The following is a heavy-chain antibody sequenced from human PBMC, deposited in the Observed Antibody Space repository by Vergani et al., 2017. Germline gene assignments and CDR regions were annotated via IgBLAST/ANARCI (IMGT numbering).Heavy chain of an antibody. CDR1: GGSISSYY. CDR2: IYYSGST. D-gene: IGHD6-19*01. J-gene: IGHJ5*02. CDR3: ARDPRPLAVAGSTDWFDP. V-gene: IGHV4-59*12. Sequence: QVQLQESGPGLVKPSETLSLTCTVSGGSISSYYWSWIRQPPGKGLEWIGYIYYSGSTNYNPSLKSRVTISVDTSKNQFSLKLSSVTAADTAVYYCARDPRPLAVAGSTDWFDPWGQGTLVTVSS.